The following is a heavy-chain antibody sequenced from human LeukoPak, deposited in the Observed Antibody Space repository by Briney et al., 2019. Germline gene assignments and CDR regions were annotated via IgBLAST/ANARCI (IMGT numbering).Heavy chain of an antibody. CDR2: IYYSGST. J-gene: IGHJ4*02. CDR3: ARTRREYQLLSFDY. Sequence: PSETLSLTCTVSGGSISSSSYYWCWIRQPPGKGLEWIGSIYYSGSTYYNPSLKSRVTISVDTSKNQFSLKLSSVTAADTAVYYCARTRREYQLLSFDYWGQGTLVTVSS. V-gene: IGHV4-39*07. D-gene: IGHD2-2*01. CDR1: GGSISSSSYY.